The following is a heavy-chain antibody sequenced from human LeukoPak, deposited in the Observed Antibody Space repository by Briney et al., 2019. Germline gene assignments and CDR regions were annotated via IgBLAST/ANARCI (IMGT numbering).Heavy chain of an antibody. CDR1: GFTFSGYT. V-gene: IGHV3-21*01. CDR2: ISSSTYI. J-gene: IGHJ4*02. CDR3: ARDSGGHY. D-gene: IGHD4-23*01. Sequence: PGGSLRLSCAASGFTFSGYTMNWVRQAPGKGLEWVSSISSSTYIYYADSVKGRFTISRDNAKSSLYLQLNSLRAEDTAVYYCARDSGGHYWGQGTLVTVSS.